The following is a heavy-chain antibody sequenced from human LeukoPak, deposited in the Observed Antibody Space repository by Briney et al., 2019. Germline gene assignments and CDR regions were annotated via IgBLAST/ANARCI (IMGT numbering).Heavy chain of an antibody. CDR3: AKRGVVIRVILVGFHKEAYYFDS. CDR1: GITLSNYG. V-gene: IGHV3-23*01. CDR2: ISDRGSRT. Sequence: PGGSLRLSCAVSGITLSNYGMSGVRQAPGKGLEWVAGISDRGSRTNYADSVKGRFTISTDHPKNTLYLQMNSLRAEDTAVYFCAKRGVVIRVILVGFHKEAYYFDSWGQGALVTVSS. J-gene: IGHJ4*02. D-gene: IGHD3-22*01.